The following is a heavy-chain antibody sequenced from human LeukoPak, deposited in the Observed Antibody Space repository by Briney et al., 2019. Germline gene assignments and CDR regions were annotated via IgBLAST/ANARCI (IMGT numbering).Heavy chain of an antibody. D-gene: IGHD3-9*01. Sequence: ASVKVSCKASGYTFTSYGISWVRQAPGQGLEWMGWISAYNGNTNYAQKLQGRVTMTTDTSTSTAYMELRSLRSDDTAVYYCARPHYDILTGYSYYFDYWGQGTLVTVSS. J-gene: IGHJ4*02. CDR1: GYTFTSYG. V-gene: IGHV1-18*01. CDR3: ARPHYDILTGYSYYFDY. CDR2: ISAYNGNT.